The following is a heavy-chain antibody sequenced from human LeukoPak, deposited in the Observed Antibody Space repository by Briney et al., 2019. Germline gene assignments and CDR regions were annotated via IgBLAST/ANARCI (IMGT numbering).Heavy chain of an antibody. CDR1: GCDFSSYY. CDR3: TRGSYADGGYFDY. V-gene: IGHV3-21*01. CDR2: ISRSTNYT. D-gene: IGHD3-16*01. Sequence: GGSLRLSCAASGCDFSSYYMNWVRQAPGKGLEWVSSISRSTNYTYYADSVKGRFTISRDNDKNSLYLQMNSLTAEDTAVYYCTRGSYADGGYFDYWGQGTLVTVSS. J-gene: IGHJ4*02.